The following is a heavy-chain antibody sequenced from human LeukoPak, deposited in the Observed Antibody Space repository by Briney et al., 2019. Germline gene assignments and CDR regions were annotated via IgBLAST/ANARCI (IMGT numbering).Heavy chain of an antibody. V-gene: IGHV4-59*01. J-gene: IGHJ3*02. CDR2: INYSGRT. Sequence: SDTLSLTCTGSGGSIASYYWSWIRQSPGKRLEWIASINYSGRTKLNPSLQSRVTISLDMSNNHFSLQLRSVTAADTAIYYCARLLDYDNSGDPDTFDIWGQGTRVTFFS. D-gene: IGHD3-22*01. CDR1: GGSIASYY. CDR3: ARLLDYDNSGDPDTFDI.